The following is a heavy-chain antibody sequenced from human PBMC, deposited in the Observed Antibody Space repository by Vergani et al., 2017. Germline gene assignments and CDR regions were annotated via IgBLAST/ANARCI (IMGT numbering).Heavy chain of an antibody. Sequence: EVQLVESGGGLVQPGGSLRLSCAASGFTFSSYWMSWVRQAPGKGLEWVSVIYSGGSTYYADSVKGRFTISRDNSKNTLYLQMNSLRAEDTAVYYCARVRVATTKGDYYYYGMDVWGQGTTVTVSS. D-gene: IGHD5-12*01. CDR3: ARVRVATTKGDYYYYGMDV. CDR2: IYSGGST. CDR1: GFTFSSYW. J-gene: IGHJ6*02. V-gene: IGHV3-66*01.